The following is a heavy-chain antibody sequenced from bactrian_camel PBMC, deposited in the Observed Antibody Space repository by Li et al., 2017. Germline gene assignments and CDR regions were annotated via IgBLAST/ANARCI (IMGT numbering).Heavy chain of an antibody. Sequence: VQLVESGGGLVQPGGSLRLSCAASGFTFSSYDMSWVRQAPGKEREGVATEDSDGSIDYADSVKGRFTISKDNAKNTLYLQMNSLKPEDTAMYYCAAEGMSLWDGERGYCVESHYSFWGQGTQVTVS. V-gene: IGHV3S31*01. CDR2: EDSDGSI. J-gene: IGHJ4*01. D-gene: IGHD4*01. CDR3: AAEGMSLWDGERGYCVESHYSF. CDR1: GFTFSSYD.